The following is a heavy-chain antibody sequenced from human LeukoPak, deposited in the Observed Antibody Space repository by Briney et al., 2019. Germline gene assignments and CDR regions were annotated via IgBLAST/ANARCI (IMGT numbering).Heavy chain of an antibody. CDR2: IIPIFGTA. CDR3: ATIALCSGGSCYSLWRFDP. J-gene: IGHJ5*02. V-gene: IGHV1-69*06. Sequence: SVKVSCKASGGTFSSYAISWVRQAPGQGLEWMGGIIPIFGTANYAQKFQGRVTMTEDTSTDTACMELSSLRSEDTAVYYCATIALCSGGSCYSLWRFDPWGQGTLVTVSS. D-gene: IGHD2-15*01. CDR1: GGTFSSYA.